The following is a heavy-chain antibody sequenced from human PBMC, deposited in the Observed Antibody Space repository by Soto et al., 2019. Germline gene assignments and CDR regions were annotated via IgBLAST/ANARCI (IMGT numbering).Heavy chain of an antibody. CDR2: ISGSGGST. Sequence: GGSLRLSCSASGFTFSSYAVSWVRQAPGKGLEWVSAISGSGGSTYYADSVKGRFTISRDNSKNTLYLQMNSLRAEDTAVYYCAKVPYYDFWSGPPWFDPWGQATLVTVSS. CDR3: AKVPYYDFWSGPPWFDP. D-gene: IGHD3-3*01. J-gene: IGHJ5*02. CDR1: GFTFSSYA. V-gene: IGHV3-23*01.